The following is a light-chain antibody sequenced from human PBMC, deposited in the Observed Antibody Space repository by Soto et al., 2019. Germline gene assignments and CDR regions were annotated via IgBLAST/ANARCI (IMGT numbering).Light chain of an antibody. CDR2: DAS. V-gene: IGKV3-11*01. Sequence: EIVLTQSPATLSLSPGERATLSCRASQSVSSYLAWYQQKPGQAPRLLIYDASNRATGIPARFSGSGSGTDFTFTIRSLEPEDFAVYYCQQRSNWPGLHFGGATKVDIK. J-gene: IGKJ4*01. CDR1: QSVSSY. CDR3: QQRSNWPGLH.